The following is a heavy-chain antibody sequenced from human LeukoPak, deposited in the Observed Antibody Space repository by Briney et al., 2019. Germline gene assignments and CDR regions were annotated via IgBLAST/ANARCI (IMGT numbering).Heavy chain of an antibody. CDR3: ASQQRDCSGGSCRTGAFDY. D-gene: IGHD2-15*01. J-gene: IGHJ4*02. V-gene: IGHV5-51*01. CDR2: SYPGDSDT. Sequence: GESLKISCKGSGYSFTYYWIGWVRQMPGKGLEWMGISYPGDSDTSYSPSFQGQVTISADKSISTAYLQWSSLKASDTAMYYCASQQRDCSGGSCRTGAFDYWGQGTLVTVSS. CDR1: GYSFTYYW.